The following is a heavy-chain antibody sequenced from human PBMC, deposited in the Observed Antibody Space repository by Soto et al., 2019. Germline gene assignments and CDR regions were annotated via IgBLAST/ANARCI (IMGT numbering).Heavy chain of an antibody. V-gene: IGHV1-69*13. CDR1: GGTFSTHA. D-gene: IGHD2-15*01. J-gene: IGHJ6*02. Sequence: SVKVSCKASGGTFSTHAIIWVRQAPGHGLEWMGGIIPISGTTYYTQKFQGRVTITADEPTSTAFMELSSLKSDDTAVFYCARGYCSGGNCYSGMDVWGQGXMVTVSS. CDR3: ARGYCSGGNCYSGMDV. CDR2: IIPISGTT.